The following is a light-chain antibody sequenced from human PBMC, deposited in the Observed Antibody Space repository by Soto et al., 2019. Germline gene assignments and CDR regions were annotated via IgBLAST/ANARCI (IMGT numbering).Light chain of an antibody. Sequence: DIPMTQSPSSLSASVGDRVTITCQASQDISKYLNWYQHKPGKAPKLLIHDASNLETGVPSRFGGSRSEIHFTFTISSLQPEDIATYCGQHSSSIAYSFGQGTKLEIK. CDR3: QHSSSIAYS. V-gene: IGKV1-33*01. CDR1: QDISKY. J-gene: IGKJ2*01. CDR2: DAS.